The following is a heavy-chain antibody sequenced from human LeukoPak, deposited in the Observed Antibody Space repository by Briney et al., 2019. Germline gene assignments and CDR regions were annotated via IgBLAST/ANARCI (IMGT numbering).Heavy chain of an antibody. V-gene: IGHV3-21*01. CDR1: GFTFSSYS. CDR2: ISSSSSYI. J-gene: IGHJ4*02. Sequence: GSLRLSCAASGFTFSSYSMNWVRQAPGKGLEWVSSISSSSSYIYYADSVKGRFTISRDNAKNSLYLQMNSLRAEDTAVYYCARAGASSWSQFDYWGQGTLVTVSS. CDR3: ARAGASSWSQFDY. D-gene: IGHD6-13*01.